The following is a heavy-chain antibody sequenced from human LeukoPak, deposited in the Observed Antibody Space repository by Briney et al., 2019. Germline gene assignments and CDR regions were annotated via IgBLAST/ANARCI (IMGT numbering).Heavy chain of an antibody. Sequence: ASVKVSCKASGYTFTNYWLHWVRQAPGQGLEWMGIVNPGGGNTNYAQNFQGRVTMTRDASTSTVFMELSSLRHEDTAVYYCARDPGRRYFDYWGQGTLVTISS. V-gene: IGHV1-46*01. CDR1: GYTFTNYW. J-gene: IGHJ4*02. CDR3: ARDPGRRYFDY. CDR2: VNPGGGNT.